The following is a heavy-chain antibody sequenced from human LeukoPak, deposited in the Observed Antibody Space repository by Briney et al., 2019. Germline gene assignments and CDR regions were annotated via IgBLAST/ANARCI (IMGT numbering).Heavy chain of an antibody. J-gene: IGHJ3*02. CDR2: ISYDGSNK. CDR3: ARKHDGSGSYYNLDAFDI. CDR1: GSTFSSYG. V-gene: IGHV3-30*03. D-gene: IGHD3-10*01. Sequence: PGRSLRLSCAASGSTFSSYGMHWVRQAPGKGLEWVAVISYDGSNKYYADSVKGRFTISRDNAKNSLYLQMNSLRVEDTAVYYCARKHDGSGSYYNLDAFDIWGQGTMVTVSS.